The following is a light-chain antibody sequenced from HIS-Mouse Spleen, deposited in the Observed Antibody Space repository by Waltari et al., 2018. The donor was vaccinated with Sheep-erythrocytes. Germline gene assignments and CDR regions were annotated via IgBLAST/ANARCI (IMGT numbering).Light chain of an antibody. J-gene: IGLJ2*01. CDR3: QTWGTGIQV. V-gene: IGLV4-69*01. CDR1: SGHSSYA. CDR2: LNSDGSH. Sequence: QLVLTQSPSASASLGASVKLTCTLSSGHSSYAIACPPQQPEKGPRYLMKLNSDGSHSKGDGIPDRFSGSSSGAERYLTISSLQSEDEADYYCQTWGTGIQVFGGGTKLTVL.